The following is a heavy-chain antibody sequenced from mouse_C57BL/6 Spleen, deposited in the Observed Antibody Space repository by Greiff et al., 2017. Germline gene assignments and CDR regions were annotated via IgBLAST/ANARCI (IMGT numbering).Heavy chain of an antibody. D-gene: IGHD1-1*01. CDR1: GYAFSSSW. J-gene: IGHJ4*01. CDR3: ARAYYGSRMDY. V-gene: IGHV1-82*01. CDR2: IYPGDGDT. Sequence: VQLQQSGPELVKPGASVKISCKASGYAFSSSWMNWVKQRPGKGLEWIGRIYPGDGDTNYNGKFKGKATLTADKSSSTAYMQLSSLTSEDSAVYFCARAYYGSRMDYWGQGTSVTVSS.